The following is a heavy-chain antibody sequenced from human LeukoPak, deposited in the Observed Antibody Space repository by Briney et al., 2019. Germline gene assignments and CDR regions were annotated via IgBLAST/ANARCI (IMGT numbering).Heavy chain of an antibody. CDR2: IYYSGSS. CDR3: ARVPRTYYYYYYMDV. V-gene: IGHV4-59*12. CDR1: GGSISGYH. J-gene: IGHJ6*03. Sequence: SETLSLTYNVSGGSISGYHWSWIRQPPGKGLEWLGYIYYSGSSNYNPSLKSRVTMSADTSKNQYSLQLSSVTAADTAVYYCARVPRTYYYYYYMDVWGKGTTVTVSS.